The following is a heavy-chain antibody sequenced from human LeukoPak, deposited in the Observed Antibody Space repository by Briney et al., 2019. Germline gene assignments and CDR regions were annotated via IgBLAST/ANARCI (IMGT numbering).Heavy chain of an antibody. Sequence: SETLSLTCNVFGGSISTYYWTWIRQPPGKGLEWIGYIFYTGRASYSPSLKSRVTMSVDTSKNQFSLKLSSVTAADTAVYYCARSRGGYDFDYWGQGTLVTVSS. J-gene: IGHJ4*02. CDR2: IFYTGRA. CDR1: GGSISTYY. D-gene: IGHD5-12*01. V-gene: IGHV4-59*08. CDR3: ARSRGGYDFDY.